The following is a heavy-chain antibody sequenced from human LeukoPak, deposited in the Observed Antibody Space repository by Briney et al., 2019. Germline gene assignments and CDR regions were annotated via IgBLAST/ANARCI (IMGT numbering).Heavy chain of an antibody. CDR2: IYYSGST. CDR1: GGSVSSGSYY. J-gene: IGHJ6*02. Sequence: SETLSLTCTVSGGSVSSGSYYWSWIRQPPGKGLEWIGYIYYSGSTNYNPSLKSRVTISVDTSKNQFSLKQTSVTAADTAVYYCARGASGMDVWGQGTTVSVSS. V-gene: IGHV4-61*01. CDR3: ARGASGMDV.